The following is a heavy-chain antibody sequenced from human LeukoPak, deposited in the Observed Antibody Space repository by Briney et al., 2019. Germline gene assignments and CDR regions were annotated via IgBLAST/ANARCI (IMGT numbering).Heavy chain of an antibody. V-gene: IGHV1-2*02. J-gene: IGHJ5*02. Sequence: PGASVKVSCKASGYTFTGYYMHWVRQAPGQGLEWMVWINPHSGVTNYAQKFQARVTLTRDTTISTAYMELSGLRSDDTAVYFCARELIEDQNWFDPWGQGSQVTVSS. D-gene: IGHD3-22*01. CDR3: ARELIEDQNWFDP. CDR2: INPHSGVT. CDR1: GYTFTGYY.